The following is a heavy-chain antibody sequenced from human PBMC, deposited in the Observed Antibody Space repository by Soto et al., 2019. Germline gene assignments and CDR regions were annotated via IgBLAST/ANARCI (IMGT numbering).Heavy chain of an antibody. V-gene: IGHV4-34*01. CDR1: GGSFSGYY. J-gene: IGHJ6*02. Sequence: NPSETLSLTCAVYGGSFSGYYWSWIRQPPGKGLEWIGEINHSGSTNYHPSLKSRVTISVDTSKNQFSLKLSSVTAADTAVYYCARAFGRRLNYYGSGSSYYGMDVWGQGTTVTVS. D-gene: IGHD3-10*01. CDR3: ARAFGRRLNYYGSGSSYYGMDV. CDR2: INHSGST.